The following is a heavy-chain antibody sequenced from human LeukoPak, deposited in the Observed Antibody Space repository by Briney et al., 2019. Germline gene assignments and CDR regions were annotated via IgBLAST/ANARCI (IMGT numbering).Heavy chain of an antibody. J-gene: IGHJ4*02. V-gene: IGHV3-30*04. CDR1: GFTFSSYA. CDR2: ISYDGSNK. CDR3: ARDFDSH. D-gene: IGHD3-9*01. Sequence: GGSLRLSCAASGFTFSSYAMHWVRQAPGKGLEWVAVISYDGSNKYYADSVKGRFTISRDNSKNTLYLQMNSLRAEDTAVYYCARDFDSHWGQGTLVTVSS.